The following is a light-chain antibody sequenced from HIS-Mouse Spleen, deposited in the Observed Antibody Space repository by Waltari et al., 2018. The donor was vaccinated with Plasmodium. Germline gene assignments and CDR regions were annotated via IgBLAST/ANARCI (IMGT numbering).Light chain of an antibody. J-gene: IGLJ2*01. Sequence: QSALTQPRSVSGSPGQSVTISCTGTSSDVGGYNYVSWYQQHPGKAPKLMIYDVSKGPSGVPYRFSGSKSGNTASLTISGLQAEDEADYYCCSYAGSYTLVFGGGTKLTVL. CDR2: DVS. CDR3: CSYAGSYTLV. CDR1: SSDVGGYNY. V-gene: IGLV2-11*01.